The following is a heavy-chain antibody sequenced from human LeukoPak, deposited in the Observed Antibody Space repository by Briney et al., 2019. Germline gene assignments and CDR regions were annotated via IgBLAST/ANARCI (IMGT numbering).Heavy chain of an antibody. Sequence: SETLSLTCTVSGGSISGYYWSWIRQPPGKGLEWIGYIYYRGSTKYNPSLKSRGTMSVDTSRNQFSLKLSSVTAADTAVYYCARAHSSSPLSAFDIWGQGTMVTVSS. CDR2: IYYRGST. J-gene: IGHJ3*02. CDR3: ARAHSSSPLSAFDI. D-gene: IGHD6-6*01. V-gene: IGHV4-59*01. CDR1: GGSISGYY.